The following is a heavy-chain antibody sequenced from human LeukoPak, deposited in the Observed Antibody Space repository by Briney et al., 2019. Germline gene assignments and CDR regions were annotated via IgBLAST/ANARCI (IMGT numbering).Heavy chain of an antibody. Sequence: SETLSLTCTVAGVTISSYYWGWLRQRPGKGLEGVGYIYTSGSTNYNPSLKSRVTISVDTSKNQFSLKLSSVTAADTAVYYRARQNDYGDYIDYWGQGTLVTVSS. V-gene: IGHV4-4*09. CDR3: ARQNDYGDYIDY. D-gene: IGHD4-17*01. CDR1: GVTISSYY. CDR2: IYTSGST. J-gene: IGHJ4*02.